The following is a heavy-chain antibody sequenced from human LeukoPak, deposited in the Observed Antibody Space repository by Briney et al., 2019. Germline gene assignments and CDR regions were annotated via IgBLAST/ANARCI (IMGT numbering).Heavy chain of an antibody. CDR1: GYTFTSYD. V-gene: IGHV1-8*03. CDR3: ARGRITIFGVANMDV. D-gene: IGHD3-3*01. J-gene: IGHJ6*03. CDR2: MNPNSGNT. Sequence: ASVKVSCKASGYTFTSYDINWVRQATGQGLEWMGWMNPNSGNTGYAQKFQGRVTITRNTSISTAYMELSSLRSEDTAVYHCARGRITIFGVANMDVWGKGTTVTVSS.